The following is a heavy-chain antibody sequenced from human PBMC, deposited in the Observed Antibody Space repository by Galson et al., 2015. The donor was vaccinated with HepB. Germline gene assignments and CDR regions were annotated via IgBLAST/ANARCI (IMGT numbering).Heavy chain of an antibody. J-gene: IGHJ4*02. Sequence: SLRLSCAASGFTFSYYDMSWVRQAPGQGLQWVSYISPDSDNIHYADSVKGRFTISRDNAKNSLCLQMNSLSVDDTAVYYCVRETSWRFDQWGQGILVTVSS. V-gene: IGHV3-11*01. CDR1: GFTFSYYD. D-gene: IGHD1-1*01. CDR2: ISPDSDNI. CDR3: VRETSWRFDQ.